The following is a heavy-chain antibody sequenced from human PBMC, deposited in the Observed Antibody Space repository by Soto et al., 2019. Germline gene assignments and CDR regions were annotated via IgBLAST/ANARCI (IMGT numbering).Heavy chain of an antibody. V-gene: IGHV3-53*05. J-gene: IGHJ4*02. CDR2: IYSGGNT. CDR1: GFTVSSNY. D-gene: IGHD6-19*01. CDR3: AKVEGYSSGWYWGPVDY. Sequence: GGSLRLSCAASGFTVSSNYMSWVRQAPGKGLEWVSVIYSGGNTYYADSVKGRFTISRDNSKNTLYLQMNSLRAEDTAVYYCAKVEGYSSGWYWGPVDYWGQGTLVTVSS.